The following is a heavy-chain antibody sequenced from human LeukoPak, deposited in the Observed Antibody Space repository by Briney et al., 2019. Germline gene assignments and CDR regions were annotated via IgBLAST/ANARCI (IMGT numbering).Heavy chain of an antibody. Sequence: SSETLSLTCAVYGGSFSGYYWSWIRQPPGKGLEWIGEINHSGSTNYNPSLKSRVTISVDTSKNQFSLKLSSVTAADTAVYYCARVGTSSGWYGVAFDTWGQGTMVTVSS. V-gene: IGHV4-34*01. CDR3: ARVGTSSGWYGVAFDT. CDR1: GGSFSGYY. D-gene: IGHD6-19*01. CDR2: INHSGST. J-gene: IGHJ3*02.